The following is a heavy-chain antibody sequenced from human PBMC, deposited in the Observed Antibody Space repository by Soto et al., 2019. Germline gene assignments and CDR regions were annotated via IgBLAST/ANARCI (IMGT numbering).Heavy chain of an antibody. Sequence: QLQLQESGPGLVKPSETLSLTCTVSGGSISSSSYYWGWIRQPPGKGLEWIGSIYYSGSTYYNPSLKSRVTISVDTSKNQFSLKLSSVTAADTAVYYCARTSIAAAGIRDNWFDPWGQGTLVTVSS. CDR2: IYYSGST. V-gene: IGHV4-39*01. D-gene: IGHD6-13*01. CDR3: ARTSIAAAGIRDNWFDP. J-gene: IGHJ5*02. CDR1: GGSISSSSYY.